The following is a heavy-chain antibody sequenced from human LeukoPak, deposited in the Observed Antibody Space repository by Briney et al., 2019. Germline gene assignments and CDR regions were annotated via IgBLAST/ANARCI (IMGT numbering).Heavy chain of an antibody. J-gene: IGHJ6*03. V-gene: IGHV3-21*01. CDR3: ARTLLRFLEGSYYYYMDV. D-gene: IGHD3-3*01. CDR2: ISSSSSYI. CDR1: GFTFSSYS. Sequence: GGSLRLSCAASGFTFSSYSMNWVRQAPGKGLEWVSSISSSSSYIYYADSVKGRFTISRDNAMNSLYLQMNNLRAEDTAVYYCARTLLRFLEGSYYYYMDVWGKGTTVTVSS.